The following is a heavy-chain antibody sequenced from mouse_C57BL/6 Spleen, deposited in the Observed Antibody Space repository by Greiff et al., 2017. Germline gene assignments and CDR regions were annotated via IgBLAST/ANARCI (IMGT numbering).Heavy chain of an antibody. D-gene: IGHD2-2*01. CDR2: INPYNGGT. V-gene: IGHV1-19*01. CDR1: GYTFTDYY. J-gene: IGHJ2*01. CDR3: ARGGYHLYYFDY. Sequence: EVKLMESGPVLVKPGASVKMSCKASGYTFTDYYMNWVKQSHGKSLEWIGVINPYNGGTSYNQKFKGKATLTVDKSSSTAYMELNSLTSEDSAVYYCARGGYHLYYFDYWGQGTTLTVSS.